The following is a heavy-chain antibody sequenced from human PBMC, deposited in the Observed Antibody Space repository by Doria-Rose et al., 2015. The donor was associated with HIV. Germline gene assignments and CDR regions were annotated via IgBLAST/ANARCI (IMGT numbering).Heavy chain of an antibody. Sequence: VQLVESGPGLVKPSKTLSLTCSVSGGSISHYYWSWIRQPPGKGLEYIGDIFYTGSTNYSASLKSRVSISIVTSKNKFSLRLSSVTAADTAVYYCARVLSGTYDYWGQGTLVTVSS. J-gene: IGHJ4*02. V-gene: IGHV4-59*01. CDR3: ARVLSGTYDY. CDR1: GGSISHYY. D-gene: IGHD1-26*01. CDR2: IFYTGST.